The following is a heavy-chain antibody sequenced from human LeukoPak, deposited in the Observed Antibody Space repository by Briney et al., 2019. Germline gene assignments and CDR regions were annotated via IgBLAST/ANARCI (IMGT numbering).Heavy chain of an antibody. V-gene: IGHV3-23*01. CDR2: ISGSGGST. D-gene: IGHD2-15*01. J-gene: IGHJ4*02. CDR1: GFTFSSYA. CDR3: AKAIYCSGGSCLQSD. Sequence: GGSLRLSCATSGFTFSSYAMSWVRQAPGKGLEWVSAISGSGGSTYYADSVKGRFTISRDNSKNTLYLQMNSLRAEDTAIYYCAKAIYCSGGSCLQSDWGQGTLVTVSS.